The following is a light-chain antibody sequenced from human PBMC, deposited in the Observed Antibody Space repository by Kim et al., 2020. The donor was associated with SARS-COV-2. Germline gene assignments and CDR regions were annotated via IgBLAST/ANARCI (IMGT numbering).Light chain of an antibody. CDR1: QSIGSS. V-gene: IGKV3-11*01. J-gene: IGKJ2*01. CDR2: DAF. CDR3: QQRSNWYT. Sequence: PGESATLSCRASQSIGSSLAWYQHKPGQAPRLLIYDAFNRATGIPARFSGSGSGIDFTLTISSLEPEDFAVYYCQQRSNWYTFGQGTRLEI.